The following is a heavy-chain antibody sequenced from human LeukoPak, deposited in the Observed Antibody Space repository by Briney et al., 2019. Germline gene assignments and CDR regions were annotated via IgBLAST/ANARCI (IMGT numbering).Heavy chain of an antibody. J-gene: IGHJ4*02. V-gene: IGHV3-30-3*01. Sequence: GGSLRLSCAASGFTFSSYAMHWVRQAPGKGLEWVAVISYDGSNKYYADSVKGRFTISRDNSKNTLYLQMNSLRGEDTAVYYCARDPIGYCSGGTCYFDYWGQGTLVTVSS. CDR2: ISYDGSNK. CDR1: GFTFSSYA. D-gene: IGHD2-15*01. CDR3: ARDPIGYCSGGTCYFDY.